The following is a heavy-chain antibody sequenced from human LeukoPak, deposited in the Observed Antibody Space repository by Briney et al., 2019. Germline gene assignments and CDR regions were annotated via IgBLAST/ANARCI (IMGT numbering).Heavy chain of an antibody. D-gene: IGHD5-18*01. V-gene: IGHV5-51*01. J-gene: IGHJ4*02. CDR1: GYSFTSYW. CDR3: ARPPSYGYGYYFDY. Sequence: GESLKIPCKGSGYSFTSYWIGWVRQMPGKGLGGMGIIYPGDSDTRYSPSFQGQVTISADKSISTASLQWSSLKASDTAMYYCARPPSYGYGYYFDYWGQGTLVTVSS. CDR2: IYPGDSDT.